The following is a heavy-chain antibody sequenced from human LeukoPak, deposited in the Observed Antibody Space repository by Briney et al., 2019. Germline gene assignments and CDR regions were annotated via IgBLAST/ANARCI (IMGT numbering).Heavy chain of an antibody. V-gene: IGHV3-53*01. CDR2: LYSDGNT. J-gene: IGHJ4*02. Sequence: GGSLRLSCAASGFTVITNDMTWVRQAPGKGLEWVSVLYSDGNTKYADSVQGRFTISIDNSKNTLYLEMNSLSPDDTAVYYCARGVEPLASNTLAYWGQGTLVTVSS. D-gene: IGHD1-14*01. CDR3: ARGVEPLASNTLAY. CDR1: GFTVITND.